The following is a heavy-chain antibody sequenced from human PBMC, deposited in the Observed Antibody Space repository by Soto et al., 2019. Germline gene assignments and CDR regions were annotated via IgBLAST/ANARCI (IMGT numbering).Heavy chain of an antibody. CDR1: GGIFSDYA. J-gene: IGHJ6*02. CDR2: IIPMLGIA. V-gene: IGHV1-69*01. D-gene: IGHD3-22*01. CDR3: AGDGEYCDSSVFQRDYHYYGMDV. Sequence: QVQLVQSGAEVKKPGSSVKVSCQASGGIFSDYAISWVRQSPGHGLEWMGGIIPMLGIADNAQKFQGRVIITAGEYTSTVYMELGSLRSEDTAVYYWAGDGEYCDSSVFQRDYHYYGMDVWGQGTTVSV.